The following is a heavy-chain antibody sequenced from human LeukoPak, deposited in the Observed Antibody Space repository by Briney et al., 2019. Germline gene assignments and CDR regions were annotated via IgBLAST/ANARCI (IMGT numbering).Heavy chain of an antibody. V-gene: IGHV3-30*02. J-gene: IGHJ4*02. CDR2: IRNDGTIK. D-gene: IGHD6-13*01. CDR3: AKTASSSWGYFDY. CDR1: GLTFSTYG. Sequence: GGSLRLSCAASGLTFSTYGMHWVRQAPGKGLEWVAFIRNDGTIKYYADSVKGRFTISRDNSKNTLYLQMSSLRAEDTAVYYCAKTASSSWGYFDYRGQGTLVTVSS.